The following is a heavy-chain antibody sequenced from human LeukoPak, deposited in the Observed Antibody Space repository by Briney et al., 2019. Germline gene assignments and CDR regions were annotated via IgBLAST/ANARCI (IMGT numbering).Heavy chain of an antibody. CDR3: ARGPHY. CDR2: INHSGST. V-gene: IGHV4-34*01. CDR1: GGSFSGYY. J-gene: IGHJ4*02. Sequence: PETLSLTCAVYGGSFSGYYWSWIRQPPGKGLEWIGEINHSGSTNYNPSLKSRVTISVDTSKNQFSLKLSSVTAADTAVYYCARGPHYWGQGTLVTVSS.